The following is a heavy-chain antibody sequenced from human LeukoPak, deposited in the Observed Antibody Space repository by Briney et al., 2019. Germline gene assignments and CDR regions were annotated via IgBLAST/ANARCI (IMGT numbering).Heavy chain of an antibody. CDR3: AKDPNGDYVGTFDM. D-gene: IGHD4-17*01. Sequence: PGGSLRLSSAASGFTFNNNGMSWVRQAPGKGLEWVSFISGNGGRTDYAESVKGRFTISRDNSKKMVYLQMNSLRDEDTATYYCAKDPNGDYVGTFDMWGQGTMVTVSS. CDR2: ISGNGGRT. CDR1: GFTFNNNG. J-gene: IGHJ3*02. V-gene: IGHV3-23*01.